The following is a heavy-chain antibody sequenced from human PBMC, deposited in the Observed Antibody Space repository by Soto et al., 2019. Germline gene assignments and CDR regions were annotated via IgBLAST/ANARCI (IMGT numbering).Heavy chain of an antibody. CDR3: AREGARNYYYGMDV. Sequence: GGSLILSCASSGFTFGSYIMNLVRQAPGKGLEWVSSISSSSSYIYYADSVKGRFTISRDNAKNSLYLQMNSLRAEDTAVYYCAREGARNYYYGMDVWGQGTTVTVSS. J-gene: IGHJ6*02. D-gene: IGHD3-16*01. CDR1: GFTFGSYI. V-gene: IGHV3-21*01. CDR2: ISSSSSYI.